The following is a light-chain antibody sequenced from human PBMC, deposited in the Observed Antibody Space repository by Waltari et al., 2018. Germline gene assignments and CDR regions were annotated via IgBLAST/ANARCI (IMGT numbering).Light chain of an antibody. J-gene: IGKJ4*01. CDR1: QSISSW. CDR3: QQYNNYPIT. Sequence: DIQMTQSPSTLSASVGDRVTITCRASQSISSWLAWYQQKPGKAPKLLMYMTSSLESGVPSRFSGSGSGTEFTLTISSLQPDDFVTYYCQQYNNYPITFGGGTKVEIK. V-gene: IGKV1-5*03. CDR2: MTS.